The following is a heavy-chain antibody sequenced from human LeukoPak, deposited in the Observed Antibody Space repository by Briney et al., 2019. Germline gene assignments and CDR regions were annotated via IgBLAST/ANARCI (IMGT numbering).Heavy chain of an antibody. Sequence: GASVKVTCKASGYTFTGYYMHWVRQAPGQGLGWMGWINPNSGGTNYAQKFQGRVTMTRDTSISTAYMELSRLRSDDTAVYYCAREVQQLVRGWFDPWGQGTLVTVSS. V-gene: IGHV1-2*02. D-gene: IGHD6-13*01. J-gene: IGHJ5*02. CDR1: GYTFTGYY. CDR2: INPNSGGT. CDR3: AREVQQLVRGWFDP.